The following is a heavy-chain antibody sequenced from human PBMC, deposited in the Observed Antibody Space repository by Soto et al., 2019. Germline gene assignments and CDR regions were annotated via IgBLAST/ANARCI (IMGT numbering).Heavy chain of an antibody. D-gene: IGHD4-17*01. V-gene: IGHV4-31*03. CDR2: IYYSGST. CDR3: ARDTSGNYGDYESWFDP. J-gene: IGHJ5*02. Sequence: SETLSLTCTVSGGSISSGGYYWSWIRQHPGKGLEWIGYIYYSGSTYYNPSLKSRVTISVDTSKNQFSLKLSSVTAADTAVYYCARDTSGNYGDYESWFDPWGQGTQVTVSS. CDR1: GGSISSGGYY.